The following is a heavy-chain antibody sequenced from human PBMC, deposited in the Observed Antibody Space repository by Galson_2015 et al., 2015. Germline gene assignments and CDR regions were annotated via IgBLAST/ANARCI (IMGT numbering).Heavy chain of an antibody. CDR3: VRDRAERYFDQ. V-gene: IGHV3-33*01. CDR1: GFTFRNYG. Sequence: SLRLSYEASGFTFRNYGMHWARQAPGKGLGWVAVIWYDGSNAYYADSVKGRFSISRDNSKNMMYLQMNSLRGEDTAVYYCVRDRAERYFDQWGQGTLVTVSS. CDR2: IWYDGSNA. D-gene: IGHD3-9*01. J-gene: IGHJ4*02.